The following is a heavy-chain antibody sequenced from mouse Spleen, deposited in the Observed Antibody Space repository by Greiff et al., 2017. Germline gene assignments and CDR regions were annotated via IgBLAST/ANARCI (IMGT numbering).Heavy chain of an antibody. CDR3: ARPKLGRRYFDY. J-gene: IGHJ2*01. D-gene: IGHD4-1*01. V-gene: IGHV5-9-1*01. CDR1: GFTFSSYA. Sequence: EVKVVESGGGLVKPGGSLKLSCAASGFTFSSYAMSWVRQTPEKRLEWVATISSGGSYTYYPDSVKGRFTISRDNAKNTLYLQMSSLRSEDTAMYYCARPKLGRRYFDYWGQGTTLTVSS. CDR2: ISSGGSYT.